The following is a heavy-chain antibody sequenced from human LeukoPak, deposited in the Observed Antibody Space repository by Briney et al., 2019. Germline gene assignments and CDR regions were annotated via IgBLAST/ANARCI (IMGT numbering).Heavy chain of an antibody. D-gene: IGHD5-18*01. Sequence: ASVKVSCKASGYTFTSYAMNWVRQAPGQGLEWMGWINTNTGNPTYAQGFTGRFVFSLDTSVSTAYLQTSSLKAEDTAVYYCARESDTAMAEDFDYWGQGTLVTVSS. CDR1: GYTFTSYA. V-gene: IGHV7-4-1*02. CDR3: ARESDTAMAEDFDY. CDR2: INTNTGNP. J-gene: IGHJ4*02.